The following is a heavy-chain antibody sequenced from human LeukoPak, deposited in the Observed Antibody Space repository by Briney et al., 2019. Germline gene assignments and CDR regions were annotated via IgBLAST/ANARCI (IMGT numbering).Heavy chain of an antibody. CDR3: ARSPEGCSGGSCYNPPDY. CDR1: GFTVSSNY. V-gene: IGHV3-66*01. D-gene: IGHD2-15*01. J-gene: IGHJ4*02. Sequence: GRSLRLSCAASGFTVSSNYMSWVRQAPGKGLEWVSVIYSGGSTYYADSVKGRFTISRDNSKNTLYLQMNSLRAEDTAVYYCARSPEGCSGGSCYNPPDYWGQGTLVTVSS. CDR2: IYSGGST.